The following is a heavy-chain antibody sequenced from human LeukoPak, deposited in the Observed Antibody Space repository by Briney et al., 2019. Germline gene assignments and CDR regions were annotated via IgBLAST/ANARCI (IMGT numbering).Heavy chain of an antibody. CDR2: LHHSGST. CDR3: ARVGGDDSTGHYSVDY. D-gene: IGHD3-22*01. V-gene: IGHV4-38-2*01. CDR1: GYSITSTYW. J-gene: IGHJ4*02. Sequence: SETLSLTCAVSGYSITSTYWWGWIRQTPGRALEWIGSLHHSGSTSYSPSLKSRVTISVDTSKNQFSLRLSSVTAADTAVYYCARVGGDDSTGHYSVDYWGQGTLVTVSS.